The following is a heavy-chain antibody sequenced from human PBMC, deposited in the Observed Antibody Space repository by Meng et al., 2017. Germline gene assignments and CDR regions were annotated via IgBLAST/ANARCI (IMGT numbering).Heavy chain of an antibody. J-gene: IGHJ5*02. CDR3: ARRRGGSSDWFDP. Sequence: QWQRQQWGAGLLKPSETLSLTCAGYGGSFSGYYWSWIRQPPGKGLEWIGEINHSGSTNYNPSLKSRVTISVDTSKNQFSLKLSSVTAADTAVYYCARRRGGSSDWFDPWGQGTLVTVSS. D-gene: IGHD6-6*01. CDR1: GGSFSGYY. V-gene: IGHV4-34*01. CDR2: INHSGST.